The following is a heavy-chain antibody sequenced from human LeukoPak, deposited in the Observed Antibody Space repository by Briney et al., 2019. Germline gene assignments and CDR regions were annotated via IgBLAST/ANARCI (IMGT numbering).Heavy chain of an antibody. J-gene: IGHJ4*02. D-gene: IGHD5-12*01. CDR3: ARDYGGYGNH. Sequence: PGGSLGLSCAASGFTFSSYWMHWVRQAPGKGPVWVSRINSDGSSTSYADSVKGRFTISRDNAKNTLYLQMNSLRAEDTAVYYCARDYGGYGNHWGQGTLVTVSS. V-gene: IGHV3-74*01. CDR2: INSDGSST. CDR1: GFTFSSYW.